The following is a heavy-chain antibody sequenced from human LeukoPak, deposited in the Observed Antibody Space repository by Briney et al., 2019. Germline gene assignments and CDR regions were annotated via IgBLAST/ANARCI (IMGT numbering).Heavy chain of an antibody. CDR2: ISSSSYI. D-gene: IGHD3-3*01. V-gene: IGHV3-21*01. Sequence: GGSLRLSCAASGFTFSSYSMNWVRQVPGKGLEWVSSISSSSYIYYADSVKGRFTISRDNAKNSLYLQMNSLRAEDTAVYYCARVLRFLDYFDYWGQGTLVTVSS. J-gene: IGHJ4*02. CDR3: ARVLRFLDYFDY. CDR1: GFTFSSYS.